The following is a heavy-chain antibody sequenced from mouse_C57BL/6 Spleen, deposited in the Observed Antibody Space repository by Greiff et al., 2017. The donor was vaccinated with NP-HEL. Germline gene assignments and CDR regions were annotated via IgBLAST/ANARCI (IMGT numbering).Heavy chain of an antibody. Sequence: DVHLVESGAELVRPGASVKLSCTASGFNIKDDYMHWVKQRPEQGLEWIGWIDPENGDTEYASKFQGKATITADTSSNTAYLQLSSLTSEDTAVYYCTTPTIVTYDYWGQGTSVTVSS. CDR3: TTPTIVTYDY. D-gene: IGHD2-5*01. J-gene: IGHJ4*01. V-gene: IGHV14-4*01. CDR1: GFNIKDDY. CDR2: IDPENGDT.